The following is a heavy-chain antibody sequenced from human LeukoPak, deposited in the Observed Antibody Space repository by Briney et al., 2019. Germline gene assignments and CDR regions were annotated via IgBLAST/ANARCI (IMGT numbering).Heavy chain of an antibody. CDR3: ARESPPYYDILTGYYYFDY. Sequence: KSSETLSLTCTVSGYSISSGYYWGWIRQPPGKGLEWIGYIYDSGNTNNNPSLKSRVTISVDMSKNQFSLKLNSVTAADTAVYYCARESPPYYDILTGYYYFDYWGQGTLVTVSS. D-gene: IGHD3-9*01. J-gene: IGHJ4*02. V-gene: IGHV4-38-2*02. CDR2: IYDSGNT. CDR1: GYSISSGYY.